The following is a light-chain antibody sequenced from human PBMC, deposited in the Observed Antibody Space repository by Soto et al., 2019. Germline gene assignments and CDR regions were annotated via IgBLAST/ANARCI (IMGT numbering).Light chain of an antibody. CDR3: QQTYITPRT. CDR1: QSITNY. Sequence: DIQLTQSPSSLSASVGYRVTITCRTSQSITNYLNWYQQKPGKAPELLIYAASTLQRGVPSRFSGSGSGTEFAFTISSLQPEDFATYYCQQTYITPRTFGQGTKVEVK. CDR2: AAS. V-gene: IGKV1-39*01. J-gene: IGKJ1*01.